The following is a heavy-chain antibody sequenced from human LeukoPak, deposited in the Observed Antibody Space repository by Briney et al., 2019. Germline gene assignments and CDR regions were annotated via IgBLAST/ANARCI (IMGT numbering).Heavy chain of an antibody. Sequence: PSQTLSLTCTVSGGSISSGDYYWSWIRQPPGKGLEWIGYIYYSGSTYYNPSLKSRVTISVDTSKNQFSLKLSSVTAADTAVYYCARHGVSRYYYGMDVWGQGTTVTVSS. J-gene: IGHJ6*02. D-gene: IGHD6-13*01. CDR1: GGSISSGDYY. CDR3: ARHGVSRYYYGMDV. CDR2: IYYSGST. V-gene: IGHV4-30-4*08.